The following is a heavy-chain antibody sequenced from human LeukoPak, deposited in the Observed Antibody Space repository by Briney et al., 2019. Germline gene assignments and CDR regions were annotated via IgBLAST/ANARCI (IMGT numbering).Heavy chain of an antibody. Sequence: GGSLRLSCAASGFAISSKYMTWVRQVPGKGLEWVSVTYNGGSTNYADSVKGRFTISRDNSKNTLYLQMNSLRAEDTAVYYCAREGHPYGMDVWGQGTTVTVSS. CDR1: GFAISSKY. CDR3: AREGHPYGMDV. V-gene: IGHV3-53*01. J-gene: IGHJ6*02. CDR2: TYNGGST.